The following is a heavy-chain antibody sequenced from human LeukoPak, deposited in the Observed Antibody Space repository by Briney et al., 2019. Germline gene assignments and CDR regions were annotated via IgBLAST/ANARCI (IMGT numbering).Heavy chain of an antibody. D-gene: IGHD2-15*01. V-gene: IGHV5-51*01. J-gene: IGHJ4*02. CDR1: GYSFTSYW. Sequence: GESLKISCKGSGYSFTSYWIGWVRQMPGKGLEWMGIIYPGDSDTRYSPSFQGQVTISADKSTSTAYLQWSSLKASDTAMYYCARVVVVVAATSQYYFDYWGQGTLATVSS. CDR3: ARVVVVVAATSQYYFDY. CDR2: IYPGDSDT.